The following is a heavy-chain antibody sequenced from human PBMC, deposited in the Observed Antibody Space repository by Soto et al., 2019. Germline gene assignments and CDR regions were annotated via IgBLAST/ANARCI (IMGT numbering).Heavy chain of an antibody. CDR3: DRDCRSGSCRYGMNV. CDR2: IWYNGSNK. V-gene: IGHV3-33*01. D-gene: IGHD2-15*01. Sequence: QVQLVESGGGVVQPGRSLRLSCAASGFTFSSYGMHWVRQAPGKGLVWVADIWYNGSNKYYADSVKGRVTISRNNSRTTMDLKINSLNAEDTAVYYCDRDCRSGSCRYGMNVWGQGTTVTVSS. CDR1: GFTFSSYG. J-gene: IGHJ6*02.